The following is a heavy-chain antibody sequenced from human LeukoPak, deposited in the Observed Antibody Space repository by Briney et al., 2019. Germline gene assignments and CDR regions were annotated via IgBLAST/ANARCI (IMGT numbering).Heavy chain of an antibody. Sequence: GGSLRLSCAASGFTFSSYATHWVRQAPGKGLEWVAVISYDGSNKYYADSVKGRFTISRDNSKNTLYLQMNSLRAEDTAVYYCARALLPYGSGRYNWFDPWGQGTLVTVSS. CDR2: ISYDGSNK. V-gene: IGHV3-30-3*01. J-gene: IGHJ5*02. D-gene: IGHD3-10*01. CDR3: ARALLPYGSGRYNWFDP. CDR1: GFTFSSYA.